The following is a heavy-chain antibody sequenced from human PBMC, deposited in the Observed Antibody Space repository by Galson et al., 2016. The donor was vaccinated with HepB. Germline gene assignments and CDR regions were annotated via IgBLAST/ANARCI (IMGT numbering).Heavy chain of an antibody. J-gene: IGHJ4*02. V-gene: IGHV3-30*09. CDR2: LAGDGGGI. D-gene: IGHD2-21*01. Sequence: SLRLSCAASGFSFGAYAMHWVRQAPGKGLEWVASLAGDGGGIHYADSVKGRFAISRDNSMYTLYLQMNGLRVEDTAMYYCARDHSPTHMLFDFWGQGALVTVSS. CDR3: ARDHSPTHMLFDF. CDR1: GFSFGAYA.